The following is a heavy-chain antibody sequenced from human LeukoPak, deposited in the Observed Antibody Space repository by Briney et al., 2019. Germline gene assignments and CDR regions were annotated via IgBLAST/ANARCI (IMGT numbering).Heavy chain of an antibody. CDR3: SLGGKDFDY. D-gene: IGHD4-23*01. V-gene: IGHV3-33*01. Sequence: GGSLRLSCAASGFTFSNYVMHWVRQAPGKGLEWVAVIWYDGSNKYYADSVKGRFTISRDNSKTTLYLQMNSLGAEDTAVYYCSLGGKDFDYWGQGTLVTVSS. CDR2: IWYDGSNK. CDR1: GFTFSNYV. J-gene: IGHJ4*02.